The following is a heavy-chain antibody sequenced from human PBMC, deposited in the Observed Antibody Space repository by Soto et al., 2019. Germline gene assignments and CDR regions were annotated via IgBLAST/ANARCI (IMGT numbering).Heavy chain of an antibody. CDR1: GYTFNYYA. J-gene: IGHJ6*02. CDR2: IRPYSHNT. Sequence: QVQLVQSGAEVKKPGASVKVSCKASGYTFNYYAISWVRQAPGQGLEWMGWIRPYSHNTNYAQNLQGRVTMTTDTLTNADYMQLRCPKSDYTAVYYCARDNLLNPPFSGLDVWGQGTTVAVCS. V-gene: IGHV1-18*01. CDR3: ARDNLLNPPFSGLDV.